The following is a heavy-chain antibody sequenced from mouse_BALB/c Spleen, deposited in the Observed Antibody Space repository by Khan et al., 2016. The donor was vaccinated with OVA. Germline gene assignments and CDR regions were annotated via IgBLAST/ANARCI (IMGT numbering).Heavy chain of an antibody. Sequence: VQLQQSGTVLARPGTSVKMSCKASGYTFTSYWMHWVKQRPGQGLEWIGAIYPGNSDTSYNQKFTGKAKLTAVTSTSAASMELSSLTNEDSAVYYCTRFGYLFAYWGQGTLVTVSA. CDR2: IYPGNSDT. D-gene: IGHD2-2*01. V-gene: IGHV1-5*01. J-gene: IGHJ3*01. CDR1: GYTFTSYW. CDR3: TRFGYLFAY.